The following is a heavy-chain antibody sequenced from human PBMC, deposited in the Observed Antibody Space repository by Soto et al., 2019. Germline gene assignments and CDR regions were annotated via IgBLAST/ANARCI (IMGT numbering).Heavy chain of an antibody. Sequence: GESLKISCQGSGYNFAGYWIAWVRQMPGKCLELMGIIYPSDSDTRYRPSFQGQVTISADKSISSAYLQWSSLRASDTAMYYCARGGVSTRTFDYWGQGTPVTVSS. CDR1: GYNFAGYW. CDR2: IYPSDSDT. V-gene: IGHV5-51*01. D-gene: IGHD3-3*01. CDR3: ARGGVSTRTFDY. J-gene: IGHJ4*02.